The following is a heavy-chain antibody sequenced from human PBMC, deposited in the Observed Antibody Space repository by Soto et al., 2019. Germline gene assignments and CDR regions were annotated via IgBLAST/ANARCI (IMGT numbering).Heavy chain of an antibody. D-gene: IGHD6-19*01. Sequence: QLHLQESGPGLVKPSETLSLTCTVSNDSIRSGTYYWAWIRQPPGRGLEWMGSLSYLGTTDYNPSLKSRVTISKDASKNQFSLKLTSVTAADTAVYYCATGRSDSCWYEEHFWGRGTLVTVSS. V-gene: IGHV4-39*01. J-gene: IGHJ4*02. CDR2: LSYLGTT. CDR1: NDSIRSGTYY. CDR3: ATGRSDSCWYEEHF.